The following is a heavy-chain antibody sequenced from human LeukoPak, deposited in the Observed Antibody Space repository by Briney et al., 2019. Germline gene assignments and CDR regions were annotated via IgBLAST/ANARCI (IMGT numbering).Heavy chain of an antibody. Sequence: GGSLRLSCAASGFTFSSYGMHWVRQAPAKGLEWVAVISYDGSNKYYADSVKGRFTISRDNSKNTLYLQMNSLRAEDTAVYYCAKFISYCSGGSCFWSQGTLVTASS. V-gene: IGHV3-30*18. CDR1: GFTFSSYG. CDR2: ISYDGSNK. J-gene: IGHJ4*02. CDR3: AKFISYCSGGSCF. D-gene: IGHD2-15*01.